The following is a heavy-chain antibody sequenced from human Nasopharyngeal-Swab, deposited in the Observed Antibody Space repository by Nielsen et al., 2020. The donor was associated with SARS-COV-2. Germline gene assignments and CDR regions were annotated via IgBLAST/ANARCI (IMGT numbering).Heavy chain of an antibody. CDR3: AKDITSGDTMATHYYYGMDV. J-gene: IGHJ6*02. D-gene: IGHD2-21*01. V-gene: IGHV3-9*01. CDR2: ISWNSGSI. Sequence: SLKISCAASGFTFADYAMHWVRQAPGKGLEWVSGISWNSGSIGYADSVKGRFTISRDNAKNSLYLQMNSLRAEDTALYYCAKDITSGDTMATHYYYGMDVWGQGTTVTVSS. CDR1: GFTFADYA.